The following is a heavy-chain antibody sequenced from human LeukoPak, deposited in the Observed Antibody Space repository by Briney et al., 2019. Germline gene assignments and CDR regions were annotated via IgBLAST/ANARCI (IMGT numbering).Heavy chain of an antibody. Sequence: GGSLRLSCVASGFIFSTYGLHWVRQSPGRGLEWVAVIWYDGSQRYYADSVKGRFTISRDDSQNTIYLQMDSLRAEDTAVYYCATSSPRDYFDHWGQGTLVTVSS. CDR3: ATSSPRDYFDH. CDR1: GFIFSTYG. J-gene: IGHJ4*02. V-gene: IGHV3-33*01. CDR2: IWYDGSQR.